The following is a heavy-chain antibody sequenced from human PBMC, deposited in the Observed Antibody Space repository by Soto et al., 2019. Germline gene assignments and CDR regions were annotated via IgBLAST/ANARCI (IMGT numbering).Heavy chain of an antibody. CDR1: GFAFSNYV. J-gene: IGHJ6*02. Sequence: QVQLVESGGGVVQPGRSLRLSCAASGFAFSNYVMHWVRQAPGKGLEWVAATSYDGGDKYYVASVKGRFTISRDKSKSTLYLQMNSLRAEDTAVYYCAKENVPYYYHSGMDFWGLGTTVTVSS. V-gene: IGHV3-30*18. CDR2: TSYDGGDK. CDR3: AKENVPYYYHSGMDF.